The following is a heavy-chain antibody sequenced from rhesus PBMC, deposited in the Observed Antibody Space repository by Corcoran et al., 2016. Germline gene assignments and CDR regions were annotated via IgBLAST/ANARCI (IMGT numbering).Heavy chain of an antibody. CDR3: ARDVGYSSGWSVWYFDI. D-gene: IGHD6S26*01. J-gene: IGHJ2*01. Sequence: QVQLQESGPGVVKPSETLSLPCAVSGGSIRDSYRWSWTRQPPGTGLDGVGYIYGSSTSTNYNPSLKSRVTISQDTSKNQFSLKLSSVTAADTAVYYCARDVGYSSGWSVWYFDIWGPDTPITISS. CDR1: GGSIRDSYR. CDR2: IYGSSTST. V-gene: IGHV4S10*01.